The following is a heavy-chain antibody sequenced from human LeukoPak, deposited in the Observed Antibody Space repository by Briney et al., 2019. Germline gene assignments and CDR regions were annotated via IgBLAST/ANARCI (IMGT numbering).Heavy chain of an antibody. CDR3: ARGASYDFWSGTGY. J-gene: IGHJ4*02. Sequence: GGSLRLSCAASGLTLKTYWMSWVRQAPGKGLEWVANIKQDGIEKHYVDSVKGRFIISRDNSKNTLYVQMNSLRAEDTAVYYCARGASYDFWSGTGYWGQGTLVTVSS. CDR2: IKQDGIEK. CDR1: GLTLKTYW. D-gene: IGHD3-3*01. V-gene: IGHV3-7*01.